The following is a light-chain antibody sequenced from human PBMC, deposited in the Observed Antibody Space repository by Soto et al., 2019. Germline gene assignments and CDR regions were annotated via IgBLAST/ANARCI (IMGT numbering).Light chain of an antibody. Sequence: DIQMTQSPSTLSASVGDRVTITCRASQSISSWLAWYQQKPGKAPKLLIYKASSLESGVPSRFSGSGSGTDFTLTIGGLQPDDFATYYCQQFNSYPITFGQGTRLEIK. CDR3: QQFNSYPIT. V-gene: IGKV1-5*03. CDR1: QSISSW. J-gene: IGKJ5*01. CDR2: KAS.